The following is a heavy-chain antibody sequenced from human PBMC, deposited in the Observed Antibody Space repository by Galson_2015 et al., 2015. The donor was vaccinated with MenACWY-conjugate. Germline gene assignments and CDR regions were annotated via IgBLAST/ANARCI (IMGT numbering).Heavy chain of an antibody. J-gene: IGHJ6*02. CDR3: ARHPPGGRGMDV. CDR2: IDPVNSNV. CDR1: GYRFLNYW. Sequence: QSGAEVTKPGESLKISCTGSGYRFLNYWIGWVRQMPGKGLQWMGLIDPVNSNVRYSPSFQGQVTISADESISTAYPQWSSLKASDTAMYYCARHPPGGRGMDVWGRGTTVTVSS. V-gene: IGHV5-51*01. D-gene: IGHD1-26*01.